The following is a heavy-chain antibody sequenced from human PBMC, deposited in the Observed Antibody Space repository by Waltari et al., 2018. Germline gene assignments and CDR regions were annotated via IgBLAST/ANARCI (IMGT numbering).Heavy chain of an antibody. CDR2: IDPSDSET. Sequence: EVHLVQSGAEVKKPGESLKISWKGSGYSFTNYWINWVRQMPGKGLEWMGRIDPSDSETNYSPSFQGHVTISADKSTNTAYLQWSTLKASDTAMYYCARGVGSPGDFWGQGTLVTVSS. J-gene: IGHJ4*02. D-gene: IGHD2-8*01. V-gene: IGHV5-10-1*03. CDR1: GYSFTNYW. CDR3: ARGVGSPGDF.